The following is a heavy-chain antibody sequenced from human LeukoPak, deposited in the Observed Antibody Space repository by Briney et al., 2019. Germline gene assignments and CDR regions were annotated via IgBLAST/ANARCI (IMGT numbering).Heavy chain of an antibody. Sequence: GGSLRLSCEASGFTFSSYEMNGVRQAPGKGLDWVSYISSSGSTIYYADSVKGRFTISRDNAKNSLYLQMNSLRAEDTAVYYCAREGRQQLVHYYYYYGMDVWGQGTTVTVSS. CDR2: ISSSGSTI. CDR1: GFTFSSYE. CDR3: AREGRQQLVHYYYYYGMDV. V-gene: IGHV3-48*03. J-gene: IGHJ6*02. D-gene: IGHD6-13*01.